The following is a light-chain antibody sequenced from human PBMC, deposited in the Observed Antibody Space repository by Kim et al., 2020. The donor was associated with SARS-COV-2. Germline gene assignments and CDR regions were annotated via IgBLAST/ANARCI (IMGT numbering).Light chain of an antibody. CDR2: GAS. J-gene: IGKJ4*01. V-gene: IGKV3-20*01. Sequence: EIVLTQSPGTLSLSPGERATLSCRASQSVSNSYLAWYQQKPGQAPRLLIYGASSRATGIPDRFSGSGSGTDFTFSISRLEPEDFAVYYCQQYGSSPLTFGEGTKVEIK. CDR1: QSVSNSY. CDR3: QQYGSSPLT.